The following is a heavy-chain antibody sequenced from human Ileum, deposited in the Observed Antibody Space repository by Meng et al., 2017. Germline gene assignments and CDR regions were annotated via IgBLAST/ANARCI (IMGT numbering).Heavy chain of an antibody. J-gene: IGHJ4*02. Sequence: SETLSLTCTVSGGSISCGFYYWGWIRQTPGKGPEWIGSFHHSGRTYYNRSLQSRVTISVDTSKNQFSLKVTSVTAADTALYYCTRDNSDNWGQFDYWGQGTLVTVSS. CDR2: FHHSGRT. D-gene: IGHD1-1*01. CDR1: GGSISCGFYY. CDR3: TRDNSDNWGQFDY. V-gene: IGHV4-39*07.